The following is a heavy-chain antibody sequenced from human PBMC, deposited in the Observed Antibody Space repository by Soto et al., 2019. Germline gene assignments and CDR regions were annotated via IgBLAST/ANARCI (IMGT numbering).Heavy chain of an antibody. Sequence: PSETLSLTCTVSGGSISSDSYYWGWIRQPPGKGLEWIGSIYYSGDTYYTPSLKSRVTISVDTSKNQFSLNLSSVTAADTAVYYCARPSGTWRHDAFDIWGQGTMVTVSS. CDR1: GGSISSDSYY. J-gene: IGHJ3*02. CDR2: IYYSGDT. V-gene: IGHV4-39*01. D-gene: IGHD3-10*01. CDR3: ARPSGTWRHDAFDI.